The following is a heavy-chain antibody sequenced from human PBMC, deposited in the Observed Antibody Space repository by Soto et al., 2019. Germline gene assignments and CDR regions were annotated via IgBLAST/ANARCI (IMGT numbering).Heavy chain of an antibody. CDR1: GGIFSTYA. J-gene: IGHJ4*02. CDR3: ARDRDDYGSGNYYNRIDF. CDR2: IIPLFGTP. D-gene: IGHD3-10*01. Sequence: QVQLVRSGAEVKKPGSSVKVSCKASGGIFSTYAISWLRQAPGRGLEWMGGIIPLFGTPNYAQRFQGRVTITADESTSTAYMELSRLRSEDTAVYYCARDRDDYGSGNYYNRIDFWGQGTLVTVSS. V-gene: IGHV1-69*01.